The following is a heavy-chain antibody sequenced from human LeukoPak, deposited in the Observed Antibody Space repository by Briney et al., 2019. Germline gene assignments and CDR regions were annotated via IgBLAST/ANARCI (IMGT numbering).Heavy chain of an antibody. V-gene: IGHV3-74*01. Sequence: PGGSLRLSCAASGFTFSTYWMHWVRQVPGKGLMWVSRINTDGSSTRYADSVKGRFTISRDNAKNTLFLQMNSLRAEDTAVYYCARLLGWFGELYRGPQNITYYMDVWGKGTTVTVSS. J-gene: IGHJ6*03. D-gene: IGHD3-10*01. CDR1: GFTFSTYW. CDR2: INTDGSST. CDR3: ARLLGWFGELYRGPQNITYYMDV.